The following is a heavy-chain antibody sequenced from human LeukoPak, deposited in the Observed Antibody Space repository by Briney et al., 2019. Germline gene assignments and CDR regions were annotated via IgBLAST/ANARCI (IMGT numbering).Heavy chain of an antibody. V-gene: IGHV3-21*01. Sequence: PGGSLRLSCAASGFTFSSYSMNWVRQAQGKGLEWVSSISSSSSYIYYADSVKGRFTISRDNAKNSLYLQMNSLRAEDTAVYYCARYCSSTSCYRDVYGMDVWGQGTTVTVSS. J-gene: IGHJ6*02. CDR1: GFTFSSYS. D-gene: IGHD2-2*02. CDR3: ARYCSSTSCYRDVYGMDV. CDR2: ISSSSSYI.